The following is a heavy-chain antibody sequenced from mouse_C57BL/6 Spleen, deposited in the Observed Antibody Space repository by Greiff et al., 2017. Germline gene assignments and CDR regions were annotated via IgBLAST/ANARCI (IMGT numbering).Heavy chain of an antibody. V-gene: IGHV5-9-1*02. J-gene: IGHJ4*01. CDR2: ISSGGDYI. D-gene: IGHD4-1*01. CDR1: GFTFSSYA. Sequence: EVKLVESGEGLVKPGGSLKLSCAASGFTFSSYAMSWVRQTPEKRLEWVAYISSGGDYIYYADTVQGRVTISRDNARNTLYMQMSSLKSEDTAMYYCTRCWDGAMDYWGQGTSVTVSS. CDR3: TRCWDGAMDY.